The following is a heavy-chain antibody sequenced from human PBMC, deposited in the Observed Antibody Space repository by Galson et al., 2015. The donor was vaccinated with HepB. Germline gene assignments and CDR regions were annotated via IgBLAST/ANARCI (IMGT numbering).Heavy chain of an antibody. D-gene: IGHD3-22*01. CDR3: AEGYYDGFDY. CDR2: ISGSAGST. J-gene: IGHJ4*02. CDR1: GFTFITYA. V-gene: IGHV3-23*01. Sequence: SLRLSCAASGFTFITYAMSWVRQAPGRGLEWVSAISGSAGSTYYADSVKGRFIISRDNSKNTLYLQKNSLRAEDTAVYYCAEGYYDGFDYWGQGTLVTVSS.